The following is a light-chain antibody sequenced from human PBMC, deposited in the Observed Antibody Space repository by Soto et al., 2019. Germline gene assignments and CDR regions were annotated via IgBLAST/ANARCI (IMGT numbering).Light chain of an antibody. Sequence: SVFTHSPATLSLSPGERATPSCRASQSVSSYLAWYQQKPGQAPRLLIYDASNRATGIPARFSGSGSGTDFTLTISSLEPEDFAVYYCQQRSNWPTFGQGTKVDIK. J-gene: IGKJ1*01. CDR3: QQRSNWPT. V-gene: IGKV3-11*01. CDR1: QSVSSY. CDR2: DAS.